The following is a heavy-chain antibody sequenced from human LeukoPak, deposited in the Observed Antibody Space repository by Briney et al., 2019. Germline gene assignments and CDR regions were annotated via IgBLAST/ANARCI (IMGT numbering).Heavy chain of an antibody. CDR2: ISAYNGNT. J-gene: IGHJ3*02. D-gene: IGHD4-23*01. Sequence: ASVKVSCKASGYTFPSYGISWVRQAPGQGLEWMVWISAYNGNTNYAQKLQGRVTMTTDTSTSTAYMELRSLRSDDTAVYYCARPYGGNSDDAFDIWGQGTMVTVSS. CDR1: GYTFPSYG. V-gene: IGHV1-18*01. CDR3: ARPYGGNSDDAFDI.